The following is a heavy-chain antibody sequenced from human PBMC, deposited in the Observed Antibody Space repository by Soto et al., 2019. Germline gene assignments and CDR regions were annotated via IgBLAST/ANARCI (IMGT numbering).Heavy chain of an antibody. V-gene: IGHV3-74*01. CDR1: GFTLSSYW. CDR3: ARQKLWFGELYDY. CDR2: INSDGSST. D-gene: IGHD3-10*01. J-gene: IGHJ4*02. Sequence: GGPLSLSCAASGFTLSSYWMHWVRQAPGKGLVWVSRINSDGSSTTYADSVKGRFTISRDNAKNTLYLQMNSLRVEDTAVYYCARQKLWFGELYDYWGQGTLVTVS.